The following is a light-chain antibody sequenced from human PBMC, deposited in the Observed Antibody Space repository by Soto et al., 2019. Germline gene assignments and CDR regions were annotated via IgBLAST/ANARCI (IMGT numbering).Light chain of an antibody. CDR1: QNIHTN. J-gene: IGKJ4*01. V-gene: IGKV3-11*01. CDR2: DAS. Sequence: EIVMTQSPATLSVSPGERATLSCRAGQNIHTNLAWYQQKPGQAPRLLIYDASNRATGIPARFSGSGSGTDFTLTISSLEPEDFAVYYCQQRSDWPLTFGGGTKVDIK. CDR3: QQRSDWPLT.